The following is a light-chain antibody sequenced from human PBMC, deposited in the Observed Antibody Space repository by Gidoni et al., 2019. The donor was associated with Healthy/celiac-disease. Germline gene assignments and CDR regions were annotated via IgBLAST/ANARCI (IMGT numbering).Light chain of an antibody. V-gene: IGLV2-14*03. CDR1: SSDVGGYNY. J-gene: IGLJ1*01. CDR3: SSYTSSSTLV. CDR2: DVS. Sequence: QSALTQPASGSGSPGQSITISCTGTSSDVGGYNYVSWYQQHPGKAPKLMIYDVSNRPPGVSNRFSGSKSGNTASLTISGLQAEDEADYYCSSYTSSSTLVFGTGTKVTVL.